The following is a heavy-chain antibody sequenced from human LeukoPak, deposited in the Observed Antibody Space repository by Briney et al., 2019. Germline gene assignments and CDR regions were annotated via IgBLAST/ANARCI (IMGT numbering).Heavy chain of an antibody. J-gene: IGHJ6*02. CDR1: GGSFSGYY. V-gene: IGHV4-34*01. Sequence: SEALSLTCAVYGGSFSGYYWSWIRQPPGEGLEWIGEINHSGSTNYNPSLKSRVTISVDTSKNQFSLKLSSVTAADTAVYYCARVKWLPGYYYYYGMDVWGQGTTVSVSS. CDR2: INHSGST. D-gene: IGHD5-12*01. CDR3: ARVKWLPGYYYYYGMDV.